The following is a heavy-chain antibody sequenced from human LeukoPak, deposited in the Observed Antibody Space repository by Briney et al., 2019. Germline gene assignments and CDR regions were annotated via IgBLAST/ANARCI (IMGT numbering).Heavy chain of an antibody. V-gene: IGHV1-2*02. D-gene: IGHD2-2*01. CDR2: INPNSGGT. J-gene: IGHJ4*02. CDR1: GYTFTGYY. Sequence: ASMKVSCKASGYTFTGYYLHWVRQAPGQGLEWMGWINPNSGGTNYAQKFQGRVTMTRDTSISTAYMELSSLRSDDTAVYYCARASLGVWGQGSLVTVSA. CDR3: ARASLGV.